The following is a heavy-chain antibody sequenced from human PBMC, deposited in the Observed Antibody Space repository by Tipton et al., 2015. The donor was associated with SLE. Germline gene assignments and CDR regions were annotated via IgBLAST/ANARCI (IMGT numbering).Heavy chain of an antibody. CDR2: IYHSGST. CDR1: GYSISSGYY. V-gene: IGHV4-38-2*02. Sequence: TLSLTCTVSGYSISSGYYWGWIRQPPGKGREWIGSIYHSGSTYYSPSLKSRVTISVDTSKNQFSLKLSSVTAADTAVYYCARGGDYWGQGTLVTVSS. J-gene: IGHJ4*02. CDR3: ARGGDY. D-gene: IGHD3-16*01.